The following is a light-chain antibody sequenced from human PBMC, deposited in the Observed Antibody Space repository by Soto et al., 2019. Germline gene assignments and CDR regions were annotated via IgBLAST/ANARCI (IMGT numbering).Light chain of an antibody. V-gene: IGLV2-14*03. CDR1: SSEVGRYNA. CDR3: SSYTVSGSYV. J-gene: IGLJ1*01. Sequence: QSVLTQPASVSGSPGQSITISCSGTSSEVGRYNAVSWYQQHPGKVPQLMIYDVSIRPSGISDRFSASKSGNMASLTISGLQAEDEADYYCSSYTVSGSYVFGTGTKVTVL. CDR2: DVS.